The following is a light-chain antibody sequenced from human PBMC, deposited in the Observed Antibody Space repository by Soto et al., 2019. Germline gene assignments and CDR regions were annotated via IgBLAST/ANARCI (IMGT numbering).Light chain of an antibody. CDR1: QSTNRW. CDR3: QQYNVYPWT. J-gene: IGKJ1*01. V-gene: IGKV1-5*03. Sequence: DIQMTQSPSTLSASVGDRVTITCRPSQSTNRWLAWYQQKPGKAPELLIYGASCLKSGDPSRFSGSRSGTEFTLTIGSLQPDDLASCHCQQYNVYPWTVGQGTKVEIK. CDR2: GAS.